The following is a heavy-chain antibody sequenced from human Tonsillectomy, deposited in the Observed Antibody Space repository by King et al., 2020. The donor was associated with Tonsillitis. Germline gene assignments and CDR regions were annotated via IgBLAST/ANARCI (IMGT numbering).Heavy chain of an antibody. V-gene: IGHV1-8*01. CDR3: ARVLPRLGKIEDWSGHSVY. CDR2: MNPNNGNT. CDR1: GYTFSTYE. J-gene: IGHJ4*02. D-gene: IGHD4-23*01. Sequence: QLVQSGAEVKEPGASVKVSCKASGYTFSTYEINWVRQASGQGLEWMGWMNPNNGNTGYAQKFQGRVTMTRDTSISTAYMELSSLRSDDTAVYYCARVLPRLGKIEDWSGHSVYWGQGTLVTVSS.